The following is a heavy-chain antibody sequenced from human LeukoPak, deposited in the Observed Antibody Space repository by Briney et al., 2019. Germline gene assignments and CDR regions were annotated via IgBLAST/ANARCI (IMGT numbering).Heavy chain of an antibody. CDR2: ISYDGSKK. J-gene: IGHJ6*03. V-gene: IGHV3-30*04. CDR1: GFSLSSYA. Sequence: PGGSLRLSCAASGFSLSSYAMHWVRQAPGKGLEWVAIISYDGSKKYYADSVKGRFTISRDNSKNTLYLQMNSLRAEDTAVYYCAKDLPHLGRFPYYMDVWGKGTTVTVSS. CDR3: AKDLPHLGRFPYYMDV. D-gene: IGHD1-26*01.